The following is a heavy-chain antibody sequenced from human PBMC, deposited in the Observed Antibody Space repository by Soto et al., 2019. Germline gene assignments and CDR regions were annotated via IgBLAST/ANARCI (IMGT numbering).Heavy chain of an antibody. CDR2: IYYSGST. D-gene: IGHD3-3*01. J-gene: IGHJ5*02. CDR1: GGSISSYY. V-gene: IGHV4-59*01. Sequence: SETLSLTCTVSGGSISSYYWSWIRQPPGKGLEWIGYIYYSGSTNYNPSLKSRVTISVDTSKNQFSLKLSSVTAADTAVYYCARVGSRHVLRFLEWLPENTSNDNWFDPWGQGTLVTVSS. CDR3: ARVGSRHVLRFLEWLPENTSNDNWFDP.